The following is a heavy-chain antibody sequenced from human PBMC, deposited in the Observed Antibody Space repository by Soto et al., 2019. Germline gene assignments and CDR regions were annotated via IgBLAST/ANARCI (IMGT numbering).Heavy chain of an antibody. CDR2: ISYDGSNK. D-gene: IGHD1-7*01. V-gene: IGHV3-30*18. CDR1: GFTFSSYG. Sequence: GGSLRLSCAASGFTFSSYGMHWVRQAPGKGLEWVAVISYDGSNKYYADSVKGRFTISRDNSKNTLYLQMNSLRAEDTAVYYCAKDLTGTTTNYYYYYYGMDVWGQGTTVTVSS. J-gene: IGHJ6*02. CDR3: AKDLTGTTTNYYYYYYGMDV.